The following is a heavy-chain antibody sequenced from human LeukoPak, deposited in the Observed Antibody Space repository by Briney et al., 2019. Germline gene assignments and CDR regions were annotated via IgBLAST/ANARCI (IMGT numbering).Heavy chain of an antibody. CDR2: IFYSEAT. J-gene: IGHJ4*02. CDR1: GDSISINYN. D-gene: IGHD6-19*01. Sequence: PSETLSLTCTVSGDSISINYNWGWIRQPPGKGLEWIGSIFYSEATYYSPSLKSRVTISVDTSKNQFSLKLSSMTAADTAVYYCVRHRQWLLFPDYWGQGTLVTVSS. V-gene: IGHV4-39*01. CDR3: VRHRQWLLFPDY.